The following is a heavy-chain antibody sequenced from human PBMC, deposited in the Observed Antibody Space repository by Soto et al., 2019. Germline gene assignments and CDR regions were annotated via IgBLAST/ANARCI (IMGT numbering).Heavy chain of an antibody. Sequence: GGSLRLSCAASGFTFSSYGMHWVLQAPCKGLEWVAVISYDGSNKYYADSVKGRFTISRDNSKNTLYLQMNSLRAEDTAVYYCAKDAGYSYSSLNWFDPWGQGTLVTVSS. V-gene: IGHV3-30*18. D-gene: IGHD5-18*01. CDR2: ISYDGSNK. J-gene: IGHJ5*02. CDR3: AKDAGYSYSSLNWFDP. CDR1: GFTFSSYG.